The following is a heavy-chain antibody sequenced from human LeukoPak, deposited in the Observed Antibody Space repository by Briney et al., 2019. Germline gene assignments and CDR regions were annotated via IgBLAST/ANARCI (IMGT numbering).Heavy chain of an antibody. V-gene: IGHV1-46*01. CDR1: GYTFTSYG. Sequence: ASVKVSCKASGYTFTSYGISWVRQAPGQGLEWMGIINPSSGRTTYAQKFQGRVTMTRDMSTSTVYMELSSLRSEDTAVYYCARVKHYYDSSGYYQYYFDIWGQGTLVTVSS. D-gene: IGHD3-22*01. CDR2: INPSSGRT. CDR3: ARVKHYYDSSGYYQYYFDI. J-gene: IGHJ4*02.